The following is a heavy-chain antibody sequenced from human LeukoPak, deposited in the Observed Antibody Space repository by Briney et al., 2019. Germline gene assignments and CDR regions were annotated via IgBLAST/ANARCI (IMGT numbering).Heavy chain of an antibody. V-gene: IGHV3-21*01. CDR1: GFAFNSYS. CDR2: ITSRSSHI. D-gene: IGHD2-8*02. Sequence: GGSLRLSCAASGFAFNSYSIKWVRQAPGKGLEWVSSITSRSSHIYYADSVKGRFTISRDNAKNSLDLQMSSLRAEDTAVYYCARVAQGASTENYYYYMDVWGKGTTVTVSS. J-gene: IGHJ6*03. CDR3: ARVAQGASTENYYYYMDV.